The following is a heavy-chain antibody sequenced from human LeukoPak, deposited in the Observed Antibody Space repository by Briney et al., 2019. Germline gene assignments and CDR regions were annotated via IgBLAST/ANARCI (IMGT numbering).Heavy chain of an antibody. J-gene: IGHJ6*03. CDR3: ARGLRGRSIAARLGYYYYMDV. CDR1: GYTLTELS. Sequence: ASVKVSCKVSGYTLTELSMHWVRQAPGKGLEWMGGFDPEDGETIYAQKFQGRVTITADESTSTAYMELSSLRSEDTAVYYCARGLRGRSIAARLGYYYYMDVWGKGTTVTVSS. V-gene: IGHV1-24*01. CDR2: FDPEDGET. D-gene: IGHD6-6*01.